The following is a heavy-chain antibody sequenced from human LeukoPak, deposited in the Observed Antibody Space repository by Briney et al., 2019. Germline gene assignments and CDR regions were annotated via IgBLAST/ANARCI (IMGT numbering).Heavy chain of an antibody. V-gene: IGHV3-48*03. CDR3: ARDLGFGYYDSSGPEDYFDC. D-gene: IGHD3-22*01. CDR2: ISSSGSTI. CDR1: GFTFSSYE. J-gene: IGHJ4*02. Sequence: PGGSLRLSCAASGFTFSSYEMNWVRQAPGKGLEWVSYISSSGSTIYYADSVKGRFTISRDNAKNSLYLQMNSLRAEDTAVYYCARDLGFGYYDSSGPEDYFDCWGQGTLVTVSS.